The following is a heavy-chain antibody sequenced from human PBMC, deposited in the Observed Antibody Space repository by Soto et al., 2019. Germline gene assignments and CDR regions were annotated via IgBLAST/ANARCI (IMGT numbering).Heavy chain of an antibody. J-gene: IGHJ4*02. D-gene: IGHD3-3*01. V-gene: IGHV1-18*01. CDR2: ISPSNGQT. Sequence: QVQLVQSGTEVKKPGASVKVSCKASGYTFSNFGLSWVRQAPGQGLEWMGWISPSNGQTIYAQNFQGRVTMTTDTTTAAAPMELRSLISDDTGVYYWARVIMIFGVAKLGGNFNHWGQGTLVTVSA. CDR3: ARVIMIFGVAKLGGNFNH. CDR1: GYTFSNFG.